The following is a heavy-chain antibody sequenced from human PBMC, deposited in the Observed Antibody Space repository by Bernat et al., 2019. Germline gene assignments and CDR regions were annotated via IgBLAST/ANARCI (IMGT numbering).Heavy chain of an antibody. V-gene: IGHV4-34*01. J-gene: IGHJ2*01. CDR1: GGSFSGYY. D-gene: IGHD3-22*01. Sequence: QVQLQQWGAGLLKPSETLSLSCAVYGGSFSGYYWNWIRQPQGKGLEWIGEINHSGSTNYNPSLKSRVTISVDTSKNQFSLKLNSVTAADTAVYYCARGSTSGYNWYFDLWGRGTLVTVSS. CDR2: INHSGST. CDR3: ARGSTSGYNWYFDL.